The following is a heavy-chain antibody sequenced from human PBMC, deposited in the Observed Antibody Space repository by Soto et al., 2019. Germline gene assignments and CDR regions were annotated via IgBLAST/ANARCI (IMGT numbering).Heavy chain of an antibody. Sequence: PSETLYLACAVYGGSFSGYYWSWIRQRPGKGLEWIGEINHSGSTNYNPSLKSRVTISVDTSKNQFSLKLSSVTAADTAVYYCARSAVDDGYYYGMDVWGQGTTVTVSS. V-gene: IGHV4-34*01. CDR2: INHSGST. CDR3: ARSAVDDGYYYGMDV. D-gene: IGHD4-17*01. J-gene: IGHJ6*02. CDR1: GGSFSGYY.